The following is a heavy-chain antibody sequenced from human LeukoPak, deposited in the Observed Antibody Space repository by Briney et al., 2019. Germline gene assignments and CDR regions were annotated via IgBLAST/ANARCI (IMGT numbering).Heavy chain of an antibody. CDR2: VSGSGGSK. D-gene: IGHD5-12*01. CDR1: GFTFSSYA. Sequence: SGGSLRLSCAASGFTFSSYAMSWVRQAPGKGLEWVSGVSGSGGSKYYADSVKGRFTISRDNSKNTLYLQMNSLRAEDTAVYYCAKDLDIVATITGNWGQGTLVTVSS. CDR3: AKDLDIVATITGN. J-gene: IGHJ4*02. V-gene: IGHV3-23*01.